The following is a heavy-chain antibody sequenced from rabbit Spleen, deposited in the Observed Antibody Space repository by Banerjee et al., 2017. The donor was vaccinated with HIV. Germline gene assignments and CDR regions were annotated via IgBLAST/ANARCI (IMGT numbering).Heavy chain of an antibody. D-gene: IGHD8-1*01. CDR3: ARTSDTSYASGLGL. V-gene: IGHV1S40*01. Sequence: QSLEESGGDLVKPGASLTLTCTASGFSFSSSDYMCWVRQAPGKGLEWISCIAGSSSDFTYSATWAKGRFTISKTSSTTVTLQMTSLTAADTATYFCARTSDTSYASGLGLWGPGTLVTVS. J-gene: IGHJ4*01. CDR1: GFSFSSSDY. CDR2: IAGSSSDFT.